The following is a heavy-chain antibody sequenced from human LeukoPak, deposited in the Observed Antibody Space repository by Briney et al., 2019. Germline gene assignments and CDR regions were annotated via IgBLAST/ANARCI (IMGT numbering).Heavy chain of an antibody. CDR1: GFTFRSYA. V-gene: IGHV3-23*01. Sequence: GGSLRLSCAASGFTFRSYAMSWVRQAPGKGLYWVSSISGSGGTTFYADSVKGRFTISRENSKNTLYLQMNSLRAEDTAVYYCAKDITVPNWGVFDYWGQGILVTVSS. D-gene: IGHD7-27*01. J-gene: IGHJ4*02. CDR2: ISGSGGTT. CDR3: AKDITVPNWGVFDY.